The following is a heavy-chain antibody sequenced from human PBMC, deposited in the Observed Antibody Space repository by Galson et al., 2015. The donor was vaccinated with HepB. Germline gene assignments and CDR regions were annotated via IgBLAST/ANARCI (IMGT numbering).Heavy chain of an antibody. J-gene: IGHJ6*03. D-gene: IGHD2-21*02. Sequence: SLRLSCAASGFTFSSYGMHWVRQAPGKGLEWVAVISYDGSNKYYADSVKGRFTISRDNSKNTLYLQMNSLRAEDTAVYYCAKVEVTDFYYMDVWGKGTTVTVSS. CDR2: ISYDGSNK. V-gene: IGHV3-30*18. CDR3: AKVEVTDFYYMDV. CDR1: GFTFSSYG.